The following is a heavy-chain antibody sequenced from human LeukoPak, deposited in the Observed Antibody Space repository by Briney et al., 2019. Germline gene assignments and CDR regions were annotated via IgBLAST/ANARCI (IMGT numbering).Heavy chain of an antibody. CDR3: ARGEVYDILTGYSPLYFDY. CDR1: GGSFSGYY. Sequence: SETLSLTCAVYGGSFSGYYWSWIRQPPGKGLEWIGEINHSGSTNYNPSLKSRVTISVDTSKNQFSLKLSSVTAADTAVYYCARGEVYDILTGYSPLYFDYWGQGTLVTVSS. J-gene: IGHJ4*02. V-gene: IGHV4-34*01. CDR2: INHSGST. D-gene: IGHD3-9*01.